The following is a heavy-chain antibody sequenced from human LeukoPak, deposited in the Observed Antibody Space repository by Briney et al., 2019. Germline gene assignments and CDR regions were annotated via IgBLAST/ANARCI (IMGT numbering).Heavy chain of an antibody. D-gene: IGHD2/OR15-2a*01. CDR1: GFTFGDYA. CDR3: ARDKAITAFFGMGV. J-gene: IGHJ6*02. V-gene: IGHV3-30*03. Sequence: GGSLSLSCAASGFTFGDYAMHWVRQAPGKGLEWVAVIAYGGTYTHHADSLKGRFTISRENSRDTLYLQINSLRPEDTALYYCARDKAITAFFGMGVWGQGTTIIVSS. CDR2: IAYGGTYT.